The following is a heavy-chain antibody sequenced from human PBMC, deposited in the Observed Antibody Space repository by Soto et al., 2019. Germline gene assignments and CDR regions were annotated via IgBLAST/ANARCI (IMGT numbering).Heavy chain of an antibody. CDR3: ASHGGYGDYFDY. J-gene: IGHJ4*02. D-gene: IGHD4-17*01. CDR1: GFTLSNSA. Sequence: EVQLLESGGGLVQPGGSLRLACVASGFTLSNSAMSWVRQAPGKGLEWVSSISGSGGSTYYSDSVKGRFTISRDNSKNTLYLQMNSLRAEDTAVYYCASHGGYGDYFDYWGQGTLVTVSS. CDR2: ISGSGGST. V-gene: IGHV3-23*01.